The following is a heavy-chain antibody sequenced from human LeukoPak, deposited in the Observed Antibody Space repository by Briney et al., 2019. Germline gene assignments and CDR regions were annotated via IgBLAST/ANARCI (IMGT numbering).Heavy chain of an antibody. CDR3: AKDYYGSGSYYLGY. CDR2: ISSSGSTI. J-gene: IGHJ4*02. Sequence: GGSLRLSCAGSDFSFITYAMSWVRQAPGKGLGWVSYISSSGSTIYYADSVKGRFAISRDNAKNSLYLQMNSLRAEDTAVYYCAKDYYGSGSYYLGYWGQGTLVTVSS. CDR1: DFSFITYA. D-gene: IGHD3-10*01. V-gene: IGHV3-11*01.